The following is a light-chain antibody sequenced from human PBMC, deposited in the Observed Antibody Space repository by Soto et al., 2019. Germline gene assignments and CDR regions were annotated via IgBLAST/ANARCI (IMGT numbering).Light chain of an antibody. CDR2: DGS. V-gene: IGLV2-23*01. J-gene: IGLJ2*01. CDR1: SSDVGSYNL. CDR3: CSYAGSSTVV. Sequence: QSVLTQPASVSGSPGQSITISCTGTSSDVGSYNLVSWYQQHPGKAPKLLIYDGSKRHSGVSNRFSGSKAGNTASLTISGLQDEDEADEYCCSYAGSSTVVFGGGTKLTVL.